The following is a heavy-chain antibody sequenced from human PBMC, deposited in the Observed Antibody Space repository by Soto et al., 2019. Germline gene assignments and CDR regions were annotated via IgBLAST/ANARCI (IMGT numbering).Heavy chain of an antibody. CDR3: ARGRYCSGGSCYSSFEI. CDR2: IIPIFATA. CDR1: GGTFSNYA. D-gene: IGHD2-15*01. Sequence: QVQLVQSGAEVKKPGSSVKVSCKASGGTFSNYAISWVRQAPGQGLEWMGGIIPIFATANYAQKFQGRVTINADESTSTAVLELSSLRSEDTAVYYCARGRYCSGGSCYSSFEIWGQGTMVTVSS. J-gene: IGHJ3*02. V-gene: IGHV1-69*01.